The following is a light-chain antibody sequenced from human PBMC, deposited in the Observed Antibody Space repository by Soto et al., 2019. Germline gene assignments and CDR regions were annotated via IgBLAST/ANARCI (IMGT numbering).Light chain of an antibody. V-gene: IGKV3-20*01. CDR1: QSVDSAY. CDR3: QQFGSSLYT. CDR2: ATS. Sequence: EIVLTQSLGTLSLSPGERATLSCRTSQSVDSAYLAWYQQKPGQAPRLLIYATSTRATGIPDRFSGSGSGADFTLTISRLEPEDFAVYYCQQFGSSLYTFGQGTKLEIK. J-gene: IGKJ2*01.